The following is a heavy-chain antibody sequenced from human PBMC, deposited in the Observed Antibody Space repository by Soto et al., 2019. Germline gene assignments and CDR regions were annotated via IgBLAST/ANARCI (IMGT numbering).Heavy chain of an antibody. J-gene: IGHJ6*02. CDR2: ISGSGGST. D-gene: IGHD5-18*01. CDR1: GFTFSIYA. V-gene: IGHV3-23*01. CDR3: AKDSFVDTALSTYYYYYYGMDN. Sequence: PGGSLRLSCAASGFTFSIYAMSWFRQAPGKGLEWVSAISGSGGSTYYADSVKGRFTISRDNSKNTLYLQMNSLRAEDTAVYYCAKDSFVDTALSTYYYYYYGMDNRAQGTTVPVSS.